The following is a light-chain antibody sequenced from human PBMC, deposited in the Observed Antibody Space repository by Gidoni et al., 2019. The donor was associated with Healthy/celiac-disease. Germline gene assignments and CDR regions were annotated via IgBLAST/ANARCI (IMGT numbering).Light chain of an antibody. Sequence: DIVMTQSPDSLAVSLGERATINCKSSQSLLYSSNNKNYLTWYQLKPGQPPKLLIYWVSTRESGVPDRFSGSGSGTDFTLTISSLQAEDVAVYYCQQYYSTPWTFGQGTKVEIK. CDR2: WVS. V-gene: IGKV4-1*01. CDR3: QQYYSTPWT. CDR1: QSLLYSSNNKNY. J-gene: IGKJ1*01.